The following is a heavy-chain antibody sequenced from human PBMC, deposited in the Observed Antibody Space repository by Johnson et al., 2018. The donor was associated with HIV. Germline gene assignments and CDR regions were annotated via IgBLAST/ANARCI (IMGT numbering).Heavy chain of an antibody. D-gene: IGHD2-2*01. J-gene: IGHJ3*01. Sequence: VQLVESGGGLVKPGGSLRLSCAASGFTFDDYGMSWVRQVAGKGLEWVSGINWNGGSTGYADSVKGRFTISRDNAKKHLYLQMNSLRGEDTAVYFCARGYCTSSSHCDAFDLWGQGTMVTVSS. CDR1: GFTFDDYG. CDR3: ARGYCTSSSHCDAFDL. V-gene: IGHV3-20*04. CDR2: INWNGGST.